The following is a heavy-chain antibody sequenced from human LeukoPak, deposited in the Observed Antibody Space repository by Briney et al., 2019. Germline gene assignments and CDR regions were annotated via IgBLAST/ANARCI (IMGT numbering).Heavy chain of an antibody. J-gene: IGHJ4*02. V-gene: IGHV4-34*01. Sequence: SETLSLTCAVYGGSFSGYYWSWIRQPPGKGLEWIGEINHSGSTNYNPSLKSRVTISVDTSKNQFSLKLSSVTAADTTVYYCARGHILRLVDYWRQGTLVTVSS. CDR2: INHSGST. CDR3: ARGHILRLVDY. CDR1: GGSFSGYY. D-gene: IGHD3-3*01.